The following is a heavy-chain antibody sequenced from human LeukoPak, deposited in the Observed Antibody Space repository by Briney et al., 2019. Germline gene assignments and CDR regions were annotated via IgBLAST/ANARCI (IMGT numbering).Heavy chain of an antibody. J-gene: IGHJ3*02. CDR2: INHSGST. D-gene: IGHD2-21*02. Sequence: SETQSLTCAVYGGSFSGYYWSWIRQPPGKGLEWIGEINHSGSTNYNPSLKSRVTISVDTSKNQFSLKLSSVTAADTAVYYCARGRGDSADDAFDIWGQGTMVTVSS. V-gene: IGHV4-34*01. CDR1: GGSFSGYY. CDR3: ARGRGDSADDAFDI.